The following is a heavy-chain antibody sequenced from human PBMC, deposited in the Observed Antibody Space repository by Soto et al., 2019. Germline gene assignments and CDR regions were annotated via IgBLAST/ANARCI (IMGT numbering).Heavy chain of an antibody. J-gene: IGHJ4*02. CDR2: IYYTGTT. CDR1: GVSITTTTYY. CDR3: ARLTVGTKPFDY. Sequence: QLQESGPRLVKPSETLSLTCSVSGVSITTTTYYWAWTRQPPGKGLEWLATIYYTGTTYFDPSLKSRLTSAVDTSKNQFSLNLTSGTATDAAVYFCARLTVGTKPFDYWGLGTLVTVSS. D-gene: IGHD1-26*01. V-gene: IGHV4-39*01.